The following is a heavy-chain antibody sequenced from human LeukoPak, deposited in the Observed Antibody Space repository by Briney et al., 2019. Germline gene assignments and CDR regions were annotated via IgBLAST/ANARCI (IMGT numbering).Heavy chain of an antibody. CDR1: GGSISSYY. Sequence: SETLSLTCTVSGGSISSYYWSWIRQPPGKGLEWIGYIYYSGSTNYNPSLKSRVTISVDTSKNQFSLKLSSVTAADTAVYYCARLPQGSGSFPTNYYGMDVWGQGTTVTVSS. CDR3: ARLPQGSGSFPTNYYGMDV. V-gene: IGHV4-59*08. CDR2: IYYSGST. J-gene: IGHJ6*02. D-gene: IGHD3-10*01.